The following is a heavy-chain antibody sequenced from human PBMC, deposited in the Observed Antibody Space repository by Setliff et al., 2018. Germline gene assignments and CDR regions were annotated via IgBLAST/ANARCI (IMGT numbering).Heavy chain of an antibody. J-gene: IGHJ4*02. Sequence: GGSLRLSCAASGFTFRSYAMGWVRQSPGKGLEWVSVISGSGYSTYYADSVKGRFTTSRDNSKNTLSLQMNSLRAEDTAVYYCVRAPRSLPRPLDYWGQGTLVTVSS. V-gene: IGHV3-23*01. CDR2: ISGSGYST. D-gene: IGHD1-1*01. CDR3: VRAPRSLPRPLDY. CDR1: GFTFRSYA.